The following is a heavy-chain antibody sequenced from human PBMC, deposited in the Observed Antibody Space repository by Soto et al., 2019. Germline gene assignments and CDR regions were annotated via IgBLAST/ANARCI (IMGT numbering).Heavy chain of an antibody. V-gene: IGHV1-69*01. CDR3: AREVVTETTLGYFDF. CDR2: IIPFFGTP. J-gene: IGHJ4*02. D-gene: IGHD2-21*02. CDR1: GGSFSNDA. Sequence: QVHLVQSGAEVKKSGSSVRVSCTASGGSFSNDAISWVRQAPGQGLVWLGRIIPFFGTPDYSQSFRDRLTITADESTGTAYMDLRSLRSDDTAVYYCAREVVTETTLGYFDFWGQGTLVTVSS.